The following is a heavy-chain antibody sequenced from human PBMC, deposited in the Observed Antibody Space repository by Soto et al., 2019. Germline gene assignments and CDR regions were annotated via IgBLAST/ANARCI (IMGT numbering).Heavy chain of an antibody. CDR1: GFTFSYYW. Sequence: EVQLVESGGGLVRPGGSLRLSCAASGFTFSYYWMHWVRQAPGKGLVWVSRIHSDGSSTTYADFVKGRFIISRDNARNTVDLQMNSVRVEDTAVYYCARGDRGAFDLWGPGTVVTASS. V-gene: IGHV3-74*01. D-gene: IGHD1-26*01. J-gene: IGHJ3*01. CDR3: ARGDRGAFDL. CDR2: IHSDGSST.